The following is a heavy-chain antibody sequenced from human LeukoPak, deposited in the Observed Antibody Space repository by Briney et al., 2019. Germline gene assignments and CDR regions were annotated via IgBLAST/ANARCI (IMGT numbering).Heavy chain of an antibody. CDR1: GGSIRSYY. CDR3: VYGSGSYYPDFDY. J-gene: IGHJ4*02. Sequence: SETLSLTCTVSGGSIRSYYWSWIRQPPGKGLEWIGEINHSGSTNYNPSLKSRVTMSVDTSKNQFSLKLSSVTAADTAVYYCVYGSGSYYPDFDYWGQGTLVTVSS. CDR2: INHSGST. D-gene: IGHD3-10*01. V-gene: IGHV4-34*01.